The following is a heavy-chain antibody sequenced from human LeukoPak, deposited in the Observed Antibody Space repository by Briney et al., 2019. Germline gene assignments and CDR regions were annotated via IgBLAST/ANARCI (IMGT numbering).Heavy chain of an antibody. Sequence: GGSLRLSCAASGFTFSDAWMNWVRQAPGKGLEWVGRIKSKADGGTTDYIAPVKGRFFISRDDSKNTLYLQMNSLKTEDTAMYYCTTLTMIIGTHFDYWGQGTLVTVSS. V-gene: IGHV3-15*01. CDR2: IKSKADGGTT. CDR3: TTLTMIIGTHFDY. CDR1: GFTFSDAW. J-gene: IGHJ4*02. D-gene: IGHD3-22*01.